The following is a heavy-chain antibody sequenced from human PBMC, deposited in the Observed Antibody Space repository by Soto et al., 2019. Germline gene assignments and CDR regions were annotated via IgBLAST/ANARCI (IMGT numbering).Heavy chain of an antibody. CDR2: IDPSDSYT. CDR1: GYSFTSYW. CDR3: ARLGNSSTYYYYYGMDV. D-gene: IGHD6-13*01. Sequence: GESLKISCKGSGYSFTSYWISWVRQMPGKGLEWMGRIDPSDSYTNYSPSFQGQVTISADKSISTAYLQWSSLKASDTAMYYFARLGNSSTYYYYYGMDVWGQGTTVTVSS. J-gene: IGHJ6*02. V-gene: IGHV5-10-1*04.